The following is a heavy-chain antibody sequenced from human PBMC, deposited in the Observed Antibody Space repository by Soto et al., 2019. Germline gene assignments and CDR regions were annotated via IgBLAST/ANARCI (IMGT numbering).Heavy chain of an antibody. J-gene: IGHJ6*02. CDR2: IWYDGSNK. CDR3: ARDWAAAAYGMDV. CDR1: GFTFSSYG. D-gene: IGHD6-13*01. Sequence: GGSLRLSCAASGFTFSSYGMHWVRQAPGKGLEWVAVIWYDGSNKYYADSVKGRFTISRDNSKNTLYLQMNSLRAEDTAVYYCARDWAAAAYGMDVWGQGTPVTVS. V-gene: IGHV3-33*01.